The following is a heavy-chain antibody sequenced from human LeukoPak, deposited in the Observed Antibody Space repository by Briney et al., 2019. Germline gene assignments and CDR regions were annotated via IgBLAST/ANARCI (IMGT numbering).Heavy chain of an antibody. CDR2: IYYSGST. J-gene: IGHJ4*02. CDR3: ARYGSGSYMRVYFDY. V-gene: IGHV4-59*08. D-gene: IGHD3-10*01. Sequence: PSETLSLTCAVYGGSFSSYYWSWIRQPPGKGLEWIGYIYYSGSTNYNPSLKSRVTISVDTSKNQFSLKLSSVTAADTAVYYCARYGSGSYMRVYFDYWGQGTLVTVSS. CDR1: GGSFSSYY.